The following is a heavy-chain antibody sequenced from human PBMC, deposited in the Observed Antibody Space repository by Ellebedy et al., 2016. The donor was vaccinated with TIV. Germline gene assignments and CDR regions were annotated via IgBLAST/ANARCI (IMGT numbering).Heavy chain of an antibody. CDR3: ARGRDYWSGSYDYYYYYMDV. CDR2: IYTSGST. J-gene: IGHJ6*03. V-gene: IGHV4-4*07. CDR1: GDSLNFFY. D-gene: IGHD3-3*01. Sequence: SETLSLXXTVFGDSLNFFYWSWVRQPAGKGLEWIGHIYTSGSTNYNPSLKSRVTMSVATSKNQFSLKVISVTAADTAVYYCARGRDYWSGSYDYYYYYMDVWGKGTTVTVSS.